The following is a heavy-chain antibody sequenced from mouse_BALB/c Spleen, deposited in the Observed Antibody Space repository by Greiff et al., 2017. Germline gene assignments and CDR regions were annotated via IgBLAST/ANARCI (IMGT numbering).Heavy chain of an antibody. CDR1: GFTFSSFG. D-gene: IGHD2-10*01. J-gene: IGHJ2*01. CDR2: ISSGSSTI. CDR3: ARSYYGNYIDY. V-gene: IGHV5-17*02. Sequence: EVKLQESGGGLVQPGGSRKLSCAASGFTFSSFGMHWVRQAPEKGLEWVAYISSGSSTIYYADTVKGRFTISRDNPKNTLFLQMTSLRSEDTAMYYCARSYYGNYIDYWGQGTTLTVSS.